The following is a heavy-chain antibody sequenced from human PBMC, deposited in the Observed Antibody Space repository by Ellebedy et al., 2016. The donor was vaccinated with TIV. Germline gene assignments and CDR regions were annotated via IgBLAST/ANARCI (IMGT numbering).Heavy chain of an antibody. Sequence: PGGSLRLSCAASGFTFSTYGMYWVRQAPGKGLEWVSAISGSGGSTYYADSVKGRFTISRDNSKNTLYLQMNSLRAEDTAVYYCAKVLSIAVAGPGDYGMDVWGQGTTVTVSS. D-gene: IGHD6-19*01. V-gene: IGHV3-23*01. CDR3: AKVLSIAVAGPGDYGMDV. CDR2: ISGSGGST. CDR1: GFTFSTYG. J-gene: IGHJ6*02.